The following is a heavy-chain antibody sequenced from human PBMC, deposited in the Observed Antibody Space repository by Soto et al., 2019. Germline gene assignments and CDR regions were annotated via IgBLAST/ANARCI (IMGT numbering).Heavy chain of an antibody. CDR3: ARAMSSSKTDFEY. Sequence: QVQLVESGGGLVRPGGSLRLSCAASGFTLSDYYMTWIRQAPGKGLEWVAYISSSSGTISYADSVKGRFTISRDKAQNSLYLQMNSLRAEDTAVYYCARAMSSSKTDFEYWGQGILVTVSS. V-gene: IGHV3-11*01. CDR1: GFTLSDYY. CDR2: ISSSSGTI. J-gene: IGHJ4*02. D-gene: IGHD6-13*01.